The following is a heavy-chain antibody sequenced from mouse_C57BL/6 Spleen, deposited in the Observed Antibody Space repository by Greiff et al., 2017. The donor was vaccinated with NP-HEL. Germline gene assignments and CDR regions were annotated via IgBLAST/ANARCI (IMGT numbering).Heavy chain of an antibody. J-gene: IGHJ4*01. Sequence: VKLQESGAELVRPGASVKLSCKASGYTFTDYYINWVKQRPGQGLEWIARIYPGSGNTYYNEKFKGKATLTAEKSSSTAYMQLSSLTSEDSAVYFCARSNWDYAMDYWGQGTSVTVSS. D-gene: IGHD4-1*02. CDR2: IYPGSGNT. CDR3: ARSNWDYAMDY. CDR1: GYTFTDYY. V-gene: IGHV1-76*01.